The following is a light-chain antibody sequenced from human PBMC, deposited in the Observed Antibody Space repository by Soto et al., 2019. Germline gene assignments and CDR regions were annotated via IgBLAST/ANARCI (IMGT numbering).Light chain of an antibody. V-gene: IGLV1-40*01. J-gene: IGLJ1*01. CDR3: QSYDSSLSGDV. CDR1: SSNIGAGYD. Sequence: QSVLTQPPSVSGAPGQRVTISCTGSSSNIGAGYDVNWYQQLPGTAPKLLIYGNSNRPSGVPDRFSGSKSDTSASLAITGLQAEDEADYYCQSYDSSLSGDVFGTGTKVTVL. CDR2: GNS.